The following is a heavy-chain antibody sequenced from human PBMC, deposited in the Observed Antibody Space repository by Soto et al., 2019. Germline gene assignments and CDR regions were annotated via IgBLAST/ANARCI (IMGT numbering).Heavy chain of an antibody. Sequence: PGGSLRLSCAASGFTFSSYWMSWVRQAPGKGLEWVANIKQDGSEKYYVDPVKGRFTISRDNAKNSLYLQMNSLRAEDTAVYYCARDLRGYYYGSGSYLPYYYYGMDVWGQGTTVTVSS. D-gene: IGHD3-10*01. CDR3: ARDLRGYYYGSGSYLPYYYYGMDV. CDR2: IKQDGSEK. J-gene: IGHJ6*02. CDR1: GFTFSSYW. V-gene: IGHV3-7*01.